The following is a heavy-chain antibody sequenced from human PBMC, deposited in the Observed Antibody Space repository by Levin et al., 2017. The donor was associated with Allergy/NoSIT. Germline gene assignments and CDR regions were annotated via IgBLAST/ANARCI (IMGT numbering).Heavy chain of an antibody. D-gene: IGHD6-13*01. V-gene: IGHV3-9*01. CDR2: ISWNSGSI. Sequence: GGSLRLSCAASGFTFDDYAMHWVRQAPGKGLEWVSGISWNSGSIGYADSVKGRFTISRDNAKNSLYLQMNSLRAEDTALYYCAKDITLVSSWNSFDYWGQGTLVTVSS. J-gene: IGHJ4*02. CDR3: AKDITLVSSWNSFDY. CDR1: GFTFDDYA.